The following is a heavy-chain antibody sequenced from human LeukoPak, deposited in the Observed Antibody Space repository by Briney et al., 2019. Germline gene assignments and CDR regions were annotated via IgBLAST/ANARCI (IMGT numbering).Heavy chain of an antibody. V-gene: IGHV3-74*01. Sequence: GGSLRLSCAASGFTFSSYWMHWVRQAPGKGLVWVSRINTDGSSTSYADSVKGRFTISRDNAKNTLYLQMNSLRAEDTAVYYCTRVGEAYCGGDCYSRNWFDPWGQGTLVTVSS. J-gene: IGHJ5*02. CDR1: GFTFSSYW. CDR2: INTDGSST. CDR3: TRVGEAYCGGDCYSRNWFDP. D-gene: IGHD2-21*01.